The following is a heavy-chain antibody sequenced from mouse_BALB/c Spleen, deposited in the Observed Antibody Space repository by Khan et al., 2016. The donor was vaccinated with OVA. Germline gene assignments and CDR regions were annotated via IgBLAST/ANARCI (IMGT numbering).Heavy chain of an antibody. CDR1: GYTFTDYI. Sequence: QIQLVQSGPVLVKPGASVKMSCMASGYTFTDYIINWVRQRTGQGLEWIGQIYPGSGSTYYNEKFKDKATLTADKSSNTAYMQLRSLTSEDSAVYCCARSGYGSLAYWGQGTTLTVSS. V-gene: IGHV1-77*01. CDR3: ARSGYGSLAY. D-gene: IGHD1-1*01. CDR2: IYPGSGST. J-gene: IGHJ2*01.